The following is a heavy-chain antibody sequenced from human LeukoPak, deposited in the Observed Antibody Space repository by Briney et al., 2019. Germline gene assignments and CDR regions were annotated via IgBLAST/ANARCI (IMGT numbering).Heavy chain of an antibody. CDR3: ARGQSSDGYGSGPDFDY. V-gene: IGHV1-8*01. D-gene: IGHD3-10*01. CDR1: GYTFTSYD. Sequence: ASVKVSCKASGYTFTSYDISWVRQATGQGLEWMGWMNPNSGNTGYAQKFQGRVTMTRNTSISTAYMELSSLRSEDTAVYYCARGQSSDGYGSGPDFDYWGQGTLVTVSS. CDR2: MNPNSGNT. J-gene: IGHJ4*02.